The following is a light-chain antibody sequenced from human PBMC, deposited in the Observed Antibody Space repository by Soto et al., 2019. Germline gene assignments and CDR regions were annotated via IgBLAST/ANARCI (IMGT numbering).Light chain of an antibody. CDR2: DAS. CDR1: QSISVW. CDR3: QQYDSGVT. V-gene: IGKV1-5*01. Sequence: DIQMTQSPSTLSAYVGDRVNITCRASQSISVWLAWHQQKPGKAPKLLIYDASSLESGVPSRFSGSRSGTEFTLSISSLQPDDFASYYCQQYDSGVTFGPGTKVDIK. J-gene: IGKJ3*01.